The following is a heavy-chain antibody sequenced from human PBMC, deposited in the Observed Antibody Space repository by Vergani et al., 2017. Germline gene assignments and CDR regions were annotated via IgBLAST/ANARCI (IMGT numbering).Heavy chain of an antibody. D-gene: IGHD2-2*01. Sequence: QVQLVQSGAEVKKPGASVKVSCKASGYTFTDYFMHWVRQAPGQGLEWMGWINPNSGGTNYAQKFQGRFTMTRDTSISTAYMELSNLRSDDTAVYYCARVGTSSNRYYFDDWGQGTLVTVSS. J-gene: IGHJ4*02. CDR3: ARVGTSSNRYYFDD. V-gene: IGHV1-2*02. CDR2: INPNSGGT. CDR1: GYTFTDYF.